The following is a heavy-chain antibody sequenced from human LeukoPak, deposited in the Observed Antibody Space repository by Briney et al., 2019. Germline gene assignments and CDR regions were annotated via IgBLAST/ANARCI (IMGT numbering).Heavy chain of an antibody. V-gene: IGHV3-66*02. D-gene: IGHD1-26*01. CDR3: AKDQIPMDSGSYGFDY. CDR1: GFTVSSNY. CDR2: IYSGGST. Sequence: GGSLRLSCAASGFTVSSNYMSWVRQAPGKGLEWVSVIYSGGSTYYADSVKGRLTISRDNSKNTLYLQMNSLRAEDTAVYYCAKDQIPMDSGSYGFDYWGQGTLVTVSS. J-gene: IGHJ4*02.